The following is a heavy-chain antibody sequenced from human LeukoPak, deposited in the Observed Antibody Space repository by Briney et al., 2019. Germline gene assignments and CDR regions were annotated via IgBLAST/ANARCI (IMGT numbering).Heavy chain of an antibody. CDR2: ISWNSGSI. CDR1: GFTFSSYA. CDR3: AKDLAGYFDY. V-gene: IGHV3-9*01. J-gene: IGHJ4*02. D-gene: IGHD3-10*01. Sequence: GGSLRLSCAASGFTFSSYAMSWVRQAPGKGLEWVSGISWNSGSIGYADSVKGRFTISRDNAKNSLYLQMNSLRAEDTALYYCAKDLAGYFDYWGQGTLVTVSS.